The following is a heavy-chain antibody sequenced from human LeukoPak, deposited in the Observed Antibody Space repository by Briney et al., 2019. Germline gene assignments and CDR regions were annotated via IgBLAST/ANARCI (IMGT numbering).Heavy chain of an antibody. D-gene: IGHD4-23*01. Sequence: PSETLSLTCTVSGGSISSYYWSWIRQPPGKGLEWIGYIYYSGSTYYNPSLKSRVTISVDTSKNQFSLKLSSVTAADTAVYYCARDLLNEGNHLDYWGQGTLVTVSS. J-gene: IGHJ4*02. CDR2: IYYSGST. CDR1: GGSISSYY. CDR3: ARDLLNEGNHLDY. V-gene: IGHV4-30-4*01.